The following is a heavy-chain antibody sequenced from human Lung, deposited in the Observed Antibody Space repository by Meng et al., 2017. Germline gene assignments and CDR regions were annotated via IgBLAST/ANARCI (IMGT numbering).Heavy chain of an antibody. CDR2: IKSNSDGGTT. CDR3: ATGAAAADH. J-gene: IGHJ4*02. Sequence: EVELGESGGGLVKAGGSLRLSCVASGFSFTDAWMSWVRQAPGKGLEWVGRIKSNSDGGTTDYAAPVKGRFTISRDDSKNTLYLQMNSLITEDTAVYFCATGAAAADHWGQGTLVTVSS. V-gene: IGHV3-15*01. D-gene: IGHD6-13*01. CDR1: GFSFTDAW.